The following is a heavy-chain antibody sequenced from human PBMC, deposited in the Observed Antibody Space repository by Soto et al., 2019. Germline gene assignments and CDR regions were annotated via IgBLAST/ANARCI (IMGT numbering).Heavy chain of an antibody. CDR2: ISSSGSTI. CDR1: GFTFSDYY. Sequence: GALRLSCAASGFTFSDYYMSWIRQAPGKGLEWVSYISSSGSTIYYADSVKGRFTISRDNAKNSLYLQMNSLRAEDTAVYYCARDYDFWSGYSATRTYFDYWGQGTLVTVSS. D-gene: IGHD3-3*01. J-gene: IGHJ4*02. CDR3: ARDYDFWSGYSATRTYFDY. V-gene: IGHV3-11*01.